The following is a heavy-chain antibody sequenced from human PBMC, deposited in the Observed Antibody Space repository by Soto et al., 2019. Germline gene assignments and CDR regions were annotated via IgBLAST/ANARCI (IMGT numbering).Heavy chain of an antibody. Sequence: SQTLSLTCAISGDSVSSNSAAWNLIRQSPSRGLEWLGRTYYRSKWYNDYAVSVKSRITITPDTSKNQFSLQLNSVTPEDTAVSYCARDRGQRSYVHWFDPWGQGTLVTVSS. J-gene: IGHJ5*02. CDR1: GDSVSSNSAA. D-gene: IGHD3-16*01. CDR2: TYYRSKWYN. CDR3: ARDRGQRSYVHWFDP. V-gene: IGHV6-1*01.